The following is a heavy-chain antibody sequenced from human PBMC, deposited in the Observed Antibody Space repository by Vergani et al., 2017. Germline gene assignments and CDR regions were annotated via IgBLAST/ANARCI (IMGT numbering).Heavy chain of an antibody. CDR3: ARHAGQQWLVTYNWFDP. V-gene: IGHV4-38-2*01. CDR2: IYHSGST. Sequence: QVQLQESGPGLVKPSETLSLTCAVSGYSISSGYYWGWIRQHPGKGLEWIGSIYHSGSTYYNPSLKSRVTISVDTSKNQFSLKLSSVTAADTAVYYCARHAGQQWLVTYNWFDPWGQGTLVTVSS. CDR1: GYSISSGYY. D-gene: IGHD6-19*01. J-gene: IGHJ5*02.